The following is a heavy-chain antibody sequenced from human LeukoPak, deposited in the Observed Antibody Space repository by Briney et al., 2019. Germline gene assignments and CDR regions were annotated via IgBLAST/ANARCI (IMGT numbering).Heavy chain of an antibody. Sequence: GGSLRLSCAASGFTFSSYSMNWVRQAPGKGLEWVSSISSSSSYIYYADSVKGRFTISRDNAKNSLYLQMNSLRAEDTAVYYCARGVSSSVVDWYFDLWGRGTLVTVSS. CDR2: ISSSSSYI. J-gene: IGHJ2*01. V-gene: IGHV3-21*01. CDR3: ARGVSSSVVDWYFDL. D-gene: IGHD4-23*01. CDR1: GFTFSSYS.